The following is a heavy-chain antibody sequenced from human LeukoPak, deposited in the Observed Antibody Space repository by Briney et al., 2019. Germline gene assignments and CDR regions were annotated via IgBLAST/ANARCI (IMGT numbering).Heavy chain of an antibody. V-gene: IGHV3-33*01. CDR1: GFTFSSYG. CDR3: ARYGSRRGGSYDLDY. CDR2: IWYDGSNK. J-gene: IGHJ4*02. D-gene: IGHD1-26*01. Sequence: GRSLRLSCAASGFTFSSYGMHWVRQAPGKGLEWVAVIWYDGSNKYYADSVKGRFTISRDNSKNTLYLQMNSLRAEDTAVYYCARYGSRRGGSYDLDYWGQGTLVTVSS.